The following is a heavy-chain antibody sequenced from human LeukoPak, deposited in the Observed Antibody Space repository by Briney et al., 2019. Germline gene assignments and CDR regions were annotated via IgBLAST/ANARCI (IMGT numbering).Heavy chain of an antibody. CDR3: ARGRKVDYGGDY. V-gene: IGHV1-8*01. D-gene: IGHD4-23*01. J-gene: IGHJ4*02. Sequence: ASVKVSCKASGYTFTSYDINWVRQATGQGLEWMGWMNPNSGNTGYAQKFQGRVTMTRNTSISTAYMELSSLRSEDTAVYYCARGRKVDYGGDYWGQGTLVTVSP. CDR2: MNPNSGNT. CDR1: GYTFTSYD.